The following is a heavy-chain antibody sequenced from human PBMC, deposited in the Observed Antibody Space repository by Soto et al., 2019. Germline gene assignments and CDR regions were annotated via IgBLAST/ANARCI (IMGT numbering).Heavy chain of an antibody. Sequence: QVRLQQWGAGLLKPSETLSLTCAVYGGSFSGYYWTWIRQPPGKGLELIGESNHSGSTNYNPSLKSRVTISVDTSKNQFSLKLSSVTAADTAVYYCARGPRALTTWGQGTLVTVSS. CDR1: GGSFSGYY. D-gene: IGHD1-1*01. V-gene: IGHV4-34*01. J-gene: IGHJ4*02. CDR3: ARGPRALTT. CDR2: SNHSGST.